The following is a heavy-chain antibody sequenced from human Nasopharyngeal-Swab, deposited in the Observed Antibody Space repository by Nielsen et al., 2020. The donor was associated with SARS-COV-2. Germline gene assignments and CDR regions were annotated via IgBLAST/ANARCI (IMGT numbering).Heavy chain of an antibody. V-gene: IGHV3-21*01. Sequence: GDSLKISCAASGFTFSSYSMNWVRQAPGKGLEWVSSISSSSSYIYYADSVKGRFTISRDNAKNSLYLQMNSLRAEDTAVYYCARGGDDYYYGMDVWGQGTTVTVSS. J-gene: IGHJ6*02. D-gene: IGHD3-10*01. CDR1: GFTFSSYS. CDR3: ARGGDDYYYGMDV. CDR2: ISSSSSYI.